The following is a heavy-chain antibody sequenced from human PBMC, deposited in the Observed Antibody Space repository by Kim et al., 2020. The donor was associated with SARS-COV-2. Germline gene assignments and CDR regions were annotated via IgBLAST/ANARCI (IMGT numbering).Heavy chain of an antibody. J-gene: IGHJ5*02. CDR2: IYYSGST. CDR3: ARRSLGFFSSTSSATAFDP. Sequence: SETLSLTCTVSGGSISSYYWSWIRQPPGKGLEWIGYIYYSGSTNYNPSLKCRVTISVDTSKNQFSLKLSSVTAADTAVYYFARRSLGFFSSTSSATAFDP. CDR1: GGSISSYY. D-gene: IGHD2-2*01. V-gene: IGHV4-59*08.